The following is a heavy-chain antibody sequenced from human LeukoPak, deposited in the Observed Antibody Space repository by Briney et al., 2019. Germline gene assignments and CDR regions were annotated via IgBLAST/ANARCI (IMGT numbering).Heavy chain of an antibody. CDR2: INPNSGGT. J-gene: IGHJ6*03. D-gene: IGHD5-18*01. V-gene: IGHV1-2*02. Sequence: ASVKVSCKASGYTFTGYYMHWVRQAPGQGLEWMGWINPNSGGTNYAQKFQGRVTMTRDTSISTAYMELSRLRSDGTAVYYCARGGYSYENYYYYMDVWGKGTTVTVSS. CDR1: GYTFTGYY. CDR3: ARGGYSYENYYYYMDV.